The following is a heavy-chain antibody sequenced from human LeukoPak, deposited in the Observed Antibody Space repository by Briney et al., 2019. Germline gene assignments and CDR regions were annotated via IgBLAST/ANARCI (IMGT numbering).Heavy chain of an antibody. J-gene: IGHJ3*02. CDR1: GDSFSSHY. CDR3: ARDLVTATKGFDI. CDR2: ISYIGST. V-gene: IGHV4-59*11. D-gene: IGHD4-17*01. Sequence: SETLSLTCAVSGDSFSSHYWTWIRQPPGKGLEWIGYISYIGSTNYNPSLKSRVTISIDTSKNQFSLKLSSVTAADTAVYYCARDLVTATKGFDIWGQGTMVSVSS.